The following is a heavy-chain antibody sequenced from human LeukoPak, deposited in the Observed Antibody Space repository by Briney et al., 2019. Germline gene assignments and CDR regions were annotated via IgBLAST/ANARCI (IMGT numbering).Heavy chain of an antibody. J-gene: IGHJ4*02. CDR1: GYTFTGYY. Sequence: GASVTVSCKASGYTFTGYYMHWVRQAPGQGLEWMGWINPNSGGTNYAQKFQGRVTMTRDTSISTAYMELSRLRSDDTAVYYCAREHDYGGGLGYWGQGTLVTVSS. D-gene: IGHD3-16*01. CDR3: AREHDYGGGLGY. V-gene: IGHV1-2*02. CDR2: INPNSGGT.